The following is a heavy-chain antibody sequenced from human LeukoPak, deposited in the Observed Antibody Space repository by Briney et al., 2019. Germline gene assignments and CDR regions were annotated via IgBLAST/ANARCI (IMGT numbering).Heavy chain of an antibody. Sequence: GGSLRLSCAASGFTFDDYAMHWVRQAPGKGLEWVSLISGDGGSTYYTDSVKGGFTISRDNSKNSLYLQMNSLRTEDTALYYCAKDPTYDFWSGYLRGKNWFDPRGQGTLVTVSS. J-gene: IGHJ5*02. CDR3: AKDPTYDFWSGYLRGKNWFDP. V-gene: IGHV3-43*02. CDR2: ISGDGGST. CDR1: GFTFDDYA. D-gene: IGHD3-3*01.